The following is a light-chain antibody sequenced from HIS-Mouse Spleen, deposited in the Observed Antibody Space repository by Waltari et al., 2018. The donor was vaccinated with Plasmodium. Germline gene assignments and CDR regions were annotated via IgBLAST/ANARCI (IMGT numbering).Light chain of an antibody. V-gene: IGLV1-51*01. Sequence: QSVLTQPPSVSAAPGQKVTISCSGSSSNIWTHYVSWYQQLPGTAPKLLIYDNNKRPSGIPDRFSGSKSGTSATLGITGLQTGDEADYYCGTWDSSLSAGVVFGGGTKLTVL. CDR1: SSNIWTHY. J-gene: IGLJ2*01. CDR3: GTWDSSLSAGVV. CDR2: DNN.